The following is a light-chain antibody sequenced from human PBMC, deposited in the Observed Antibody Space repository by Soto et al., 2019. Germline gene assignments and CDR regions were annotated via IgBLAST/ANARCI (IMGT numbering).Light chain of an antibody. Sequence: QSALTQPPSASGSPGKSVTISCTGTSSDVGGNKYVSWYQQHTGKATKLMIFDVNKRPSGVPDRFSGSKSGNTASLTVPGLQAEDEADYYCSSCAGINNLGVFGTGTKLTVL. J-gene: IGLJ1*01. CDR3: SSCAGINNLGV. CDR1: SSDVGGNKY. CDR2: DVN. V-gene: IGLV2-8*01.